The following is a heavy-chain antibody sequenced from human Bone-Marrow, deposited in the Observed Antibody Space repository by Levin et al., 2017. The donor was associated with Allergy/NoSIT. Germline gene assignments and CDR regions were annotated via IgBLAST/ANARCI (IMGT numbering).Heavy chain of an antibody. D-gene: IGHD2-2*01. CDR3: ARVASVILPASNAFEL. J-gene: IGHJ3*01. Sequence: PGGSLRLSCAASGFTVSSNYMTWVRQAPGKGLQWVSVIYASGSTYNADSVKGRFTISRDNSKNTLYLQMNGLTAEDTAIYYCARVASVILPASNAFELWGQGTMVTVSS. CDR2: IYASGST. CDR1: GFTVSSNY. V-gene: IGHV3-53*01.